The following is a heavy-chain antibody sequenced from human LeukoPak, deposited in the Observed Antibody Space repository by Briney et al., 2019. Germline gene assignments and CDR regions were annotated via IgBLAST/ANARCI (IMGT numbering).Heavy chain of an antibody. Sequence: PSETLSLTCTVSGGSISSGSYYWSWIRQPAGKGLEWIGRIYTSGSTNYNPSLKSRVTISVDTSKNQFSLKLSSVAAADTAVYYCARRIFGRNWFDPWGQGTLVTVSS. CDR2: IYTSGST. V-gene: IGHV4-61*02. CDR3: ARRIFGRNWFDP. J-gene: IGHJ5*02. D-gene: IGHD3/OR15-3a*01. CDR1: GGSISSGSYY.